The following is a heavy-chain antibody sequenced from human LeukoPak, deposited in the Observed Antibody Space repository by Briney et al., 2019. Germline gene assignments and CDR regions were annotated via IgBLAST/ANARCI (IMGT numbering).Heavy chain of an antibody. CDR1: GYTFTSYA. J-gene: IGHJ4*02. CDR3: ARRGDSGSYNFDY. Sequence: ASVKVSCKASGYTFTSYAMHWVRQAPGQRLEWMGWINAGNGNTKYSQKFQGRVTVTRDTSASTAYMELSSLRSEDTAVYYCARRGDSGSYNFDYWGQGTLVTVSS. V-gene: IGHV1-3*01. CDR2: INAGNGNT. D-gene: IGHD1-26*01.